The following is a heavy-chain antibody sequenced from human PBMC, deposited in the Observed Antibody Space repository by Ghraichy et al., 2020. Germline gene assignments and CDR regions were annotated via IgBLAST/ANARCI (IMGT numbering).Heavy chain of an antibody. Sequence: GSLRLSCAVSGGSISDSYWSWIRQTPGKGLEWIGHIYYTGSANYNPSLRSRVTISVDTSKKLFSLSLKSVTAADTAVYYCARDKETTFDSWGQGTLVTVSS. CDR2: IYYTGSA. D-gene: IGHD4-11*01. CDR3: ARDKETTFDS. J-gene: IGHJ4*02. CDR1: GGSISDSY. V-gene: IGHV4-59*01.